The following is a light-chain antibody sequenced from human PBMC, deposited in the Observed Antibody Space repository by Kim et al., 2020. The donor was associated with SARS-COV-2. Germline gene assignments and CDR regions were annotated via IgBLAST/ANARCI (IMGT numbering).Light chain of an antibody. V-gene: IGLV1-44*01. J-gene: IGLJ2*01. CDR2: GYN. CDR1: STNIGKST. CDR3: ATWDDSLNGWL. Sequence: GQTVPITGSGGSTNIGKSTVNWYRQFPGTAPRLLIYGYNHRPSGVPDRFSGSKSVTSASLGISGLQSEDEADYYCATWDDSLNGWLFGGGTQLTVL.